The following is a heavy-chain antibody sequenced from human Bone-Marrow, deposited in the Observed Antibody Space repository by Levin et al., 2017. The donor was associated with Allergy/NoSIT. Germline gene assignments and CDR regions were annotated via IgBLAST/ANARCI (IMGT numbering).Heavy chain of an antibody. V-gene: IGHV3-30*03. D-gene: IGHD4-11*01. Sequence: QSGGSLRLSCVASGFALGGFGMHWVRHTADKGLEWVSFISFDGKKKEYLDSVKGRFAISRDNSRSTLYLQMDSLNGGDTGLYFCARDLSYSYYVPGYWGQGTQVTVSS. CDR2: ISFDGKKK. J-gene: IGHJ4*02. CDR1: GFALGGFG. CDR3: ARDLSYSYYVPGY.